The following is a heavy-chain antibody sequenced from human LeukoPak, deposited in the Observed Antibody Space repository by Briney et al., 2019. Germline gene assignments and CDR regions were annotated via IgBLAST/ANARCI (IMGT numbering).Heavy chain of an antibody. CDR1: GFTVSSNY. V-gene: IGHV3-53*01. Sequence: GGSLRLSWSAPGFTVSSNYMSWVRQAPGPGLEWVSVIYSGGSTYYADSVKGRFTISRDNAKNSLYLQMNSLRAEDTAVYYCARLPFFVVPAAMALGYYYMDVWGKGTTVTVSS. CDR2: IYSGGST. J-gene: IGHJ6*03. D-gene: IGHD2-2*01. CDR3: ARLPFFVVPAAMALGYYYMDV.